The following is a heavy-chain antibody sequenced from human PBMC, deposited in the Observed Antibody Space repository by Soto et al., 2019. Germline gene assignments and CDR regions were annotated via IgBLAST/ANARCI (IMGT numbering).Heavy chain of an antibody. J-gene: IGHJ4*02. CDR2: IYYSGST. CDR1: GGSISSGGYY. CDR3: ARDRECSGCTCYNNFDS. V-gene: IGHV4-31*01. D-gene: IGHD2-15*01. Sequence: SETLSLTSTVSGGSISSGGYYWSWIRHHPGKGLEWIGYIYYSGSTYYNPSLKSPVTISVDTSKNPFSLKLSSVTAADTAVYYCARDRECSGCTCYNNFDSWGQVTLVTVSS.